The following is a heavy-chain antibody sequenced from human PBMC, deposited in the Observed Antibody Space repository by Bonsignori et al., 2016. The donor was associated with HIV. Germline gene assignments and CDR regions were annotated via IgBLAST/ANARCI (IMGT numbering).Heavy chain of an antibody. V-gene: IGHV1-46*01. Sequence: WVRQAPGQGLEWMGIINPSGGSTSYAQKFQGRVTMTRDTSTSTVYMELSSLRSEDTAVYYCARDFGANSGLCYWGQGTLVTVSS. CDR3: ARDFGANSGLCY. D-gene: IGHD5-12*01. CDR2: INPSGGST. J-gene: IGHJ4*02.